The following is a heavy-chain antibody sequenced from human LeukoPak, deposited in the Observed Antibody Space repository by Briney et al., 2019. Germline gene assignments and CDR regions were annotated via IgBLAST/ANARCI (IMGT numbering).Heavy chain of an antibody. V-gene: IGHV3-53*01. CDR2: LYSDGNT. Sequence: GGPLRLSFEPSGFTVITNDMTWFRQAPGKGLEWVSVLYSDGNTKYADSVQGRFTISRDNSKNTLYLQMNSLRAEDTAVYYCARDPVATIADDYYYYMDVWGKGTTVTVSS. CDR3: ARDPVATIADDYYYYMDV. D-gene: IGHD5-24*01. J-gene: IGHJ6*03. CDR1: GFTVITND.